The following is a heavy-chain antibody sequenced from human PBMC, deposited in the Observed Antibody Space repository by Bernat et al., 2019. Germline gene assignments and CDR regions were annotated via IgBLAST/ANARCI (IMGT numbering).Heavy chain of an antibody. V-gene: IGHV3-21*01. CDR3: ARDYYGSGRRVDY. CDR1: GFTFSSYS. CDR2: ISSSSYI. Sequence: EVQLVESGGGLVKPGGSLRLSCAASGFTFSSYSMNWVRQAPGKGLEWVSSISSSSYIYYADSVKGRFTISRDNAKNSLYLQKNSLRAEDTAVYYCARDYYGSGRRVDYWGQGTLVTVSS. J-gene: IGHJ4*02. D-gene: IGHD3-10*01.